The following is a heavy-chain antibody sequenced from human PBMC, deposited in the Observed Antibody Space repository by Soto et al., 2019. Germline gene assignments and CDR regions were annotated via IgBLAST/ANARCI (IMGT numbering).Heavy chain of an antibody. CDR3: ARDGALWFGESLYYYGMDV. V-gene: IGHV3-33*01. CDR2: IWYDGSNK. CDR1: GFTFSSYG. D-gene: IGHD3-10*01. J-gene: IGHJ6*02. Sequence: QVQLVESGGGVVQPGRSLRLSCAASGFTFSSYGMHWVRQAPGKGLEWVAVIWYDGSNKYYADSVKGRFTISRDNSKNTLYLQMNSLRAEDTAVYYCARDGALWFGESLYYYGMDVWGQGTTVTVSS.